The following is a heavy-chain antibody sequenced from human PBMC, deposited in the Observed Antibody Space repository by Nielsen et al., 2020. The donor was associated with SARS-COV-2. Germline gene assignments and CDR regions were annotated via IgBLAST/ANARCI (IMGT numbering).Heavy chain of an antibody. D-gene: IGHD2-15*01. CDR2: IYGDGSST. V-gene: IGHV3-23*03. CDR1: GFIFTSYA. J-gene: IGHJ4*02. CDR3: AKGRGMYTSGPDY. Sequence: GGSLRLSCAASGFIFTSYAMSWVRQAPGKGLEWVSVIYGDGSSTYYADSVKGRFTISRDNSKNTLYLQMNSLRAEDTAVYYCAKGRGMYTSGPDYWGQGTLVTVSS.